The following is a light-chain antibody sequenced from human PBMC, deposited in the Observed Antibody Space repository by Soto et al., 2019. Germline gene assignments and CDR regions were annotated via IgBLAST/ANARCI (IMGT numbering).Light chain of an antibody. CDR3: SSYTTGTTLVI. CDR1: NSDVGAYDY. CDR2: DVN. J-gene: IGLJ2*01. V-gene: IGLV2-14*03. Sequence: QSALTQPASVSGSPGQSITISCTGTNSDVGAYDYVSWYQHHPGKAPKLMIYDVNIRPSGVSNRFSGSKSGNTASLTISGLQAEDEADYYCSSYTTGTTLVIFGGGTKLTVL.